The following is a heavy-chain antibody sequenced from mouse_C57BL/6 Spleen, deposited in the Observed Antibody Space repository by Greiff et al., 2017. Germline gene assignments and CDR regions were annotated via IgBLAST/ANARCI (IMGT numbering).Heavy chain of an antibody. V-gene: IGHV1-26*01. CDR1: GYTFTDYY. D-gene: IGHD2-4*01. CDR3: ARSFYYDYDGSWFAY. J-gene: IGHJ3*01. Sequence: EVQLQQSGPELVKPGASVKISCKASGYTFTDYYMNWVKQSHGKSLAWIGDINPNNGGTSYNQKFKGKATLTVDKSSSTAYMELRSLTSEDSAVYYCARSFYYDYDGSWFAYWGQGTLVTVSA. CDR2: INPNNGGT.